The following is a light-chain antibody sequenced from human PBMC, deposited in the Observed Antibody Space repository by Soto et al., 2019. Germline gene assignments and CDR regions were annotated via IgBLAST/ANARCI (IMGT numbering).Light chain of an antibody. CDR2: EVS. Sequence: QSALTQPPSASGSLGQAVTISCTGTSSDVGGYNFVSWYQQHPGKAPKLMIYEVSKRPSGVPDRFFGSKSGNTASLTVSGLQAEAEADYYCSSFAGNTVVFGGGTQLTVL. V-gene: IGLV2-8*01. CDR3: SSFAGNTVV. CDR1: SSDVGGYNF. J-gene: IGLJ2*01.